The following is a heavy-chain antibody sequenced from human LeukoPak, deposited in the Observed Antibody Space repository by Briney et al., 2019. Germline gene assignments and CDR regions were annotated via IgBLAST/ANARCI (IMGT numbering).Heavy chain of an antibody. D-gene: IGHD6-13*01. CDR2: IRYDGSNK. CDR3: AKAWQQQLVPPFDY. CDR1: GFTFSSYG. Sequence: GGSLRLSCAASGFTFSSYGMHWVRQAPGKGLEWVAFIRYDGSNKYYADSVKGRFTISRDNSKNTLYLQMNSLRAEDTAVYYCAKAWQQQLVPPFDYWGQGTLVTVSS. J-gene: IGHJ4*02. V-gene: IGHV3-30*02.